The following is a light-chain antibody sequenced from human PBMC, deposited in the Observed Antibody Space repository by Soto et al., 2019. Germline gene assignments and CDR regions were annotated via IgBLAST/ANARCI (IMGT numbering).Light chain of an antibody. V-gene: IGLV2-18*02. J-gene: IGLJ1*01. CDR2: EVS. CDR3: SSYTSSSSYV. CDR1: SSDVGSYNR. Sequence: QSALTQPPSVSGSPGQSVTISCTGASSDVGSYNRVSWYQQFPATAPKLLIYEVSNRPSGVPDRFSGSKSGNTASLTISGLQAEDEADYYCSSYTSSSSYVLGTGTKVTVL.